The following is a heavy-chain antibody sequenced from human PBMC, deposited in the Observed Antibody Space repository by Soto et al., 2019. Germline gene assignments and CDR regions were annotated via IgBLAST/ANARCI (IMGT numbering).Heavy chain of an antibody. CDR3: AREVDY. CDR2: ISAYNGNT. V-gene: IGHV1-18*01. CDR1: GYTFTNYD. J-gene: IGHJ4*02. Sequence: VQLVQSGAEVKQPGASVKVSCKASGYTFTNYDISWVRQAPGQGLEWIGWISAYNGNTNYAQNVQDRVTMTTDTSTGTAYMELRSLRSDDTAVYYCAREVDYWGQGTLVSVSS.